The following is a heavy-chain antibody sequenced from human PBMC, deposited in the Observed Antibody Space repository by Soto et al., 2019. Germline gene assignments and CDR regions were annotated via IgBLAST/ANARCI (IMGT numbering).Heavy chain of an antibody. CDR2: ISSSSSYI. D-gene: IGHD2-15*01. CDR1: GFTFSSYS. CDR3: ASSPLVTPYYYYMDV. V-gene: IGHV3-21*01. J-gene: IGHJ6*03. Sequence: GGSLRLSCAASGFTFSSYSMNWVRQAPGKGLEWVSSISSSSSYIYYADSVKGRFTISRDNAKNSLYLQMNSLRAEDTAVYYCASSPLVTPYYYYMDVWGKGTTVTVSS.